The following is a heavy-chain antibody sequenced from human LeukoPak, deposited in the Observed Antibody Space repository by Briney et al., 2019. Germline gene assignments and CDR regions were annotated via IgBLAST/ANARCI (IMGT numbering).Heavy chain of an antibody. CDR2: ISAYNGNT. CDR3: ARDAEWELRAADLAY. J-gene: IGHJ4*02. CDR1: GYTFTSYG. Sequence: ASVKVSCKASGYTFTSYGISWVRQAPGQGLEWMGWISAYNGNTNYAQKLQGRVTMTTDTSTSTAYMELRSLRSDDTAVYYCARDAEWELRAADLAYWGQGTLVTVSP. V-gene: IGHV1-18*01. D-gene: IGHD1-26*01.